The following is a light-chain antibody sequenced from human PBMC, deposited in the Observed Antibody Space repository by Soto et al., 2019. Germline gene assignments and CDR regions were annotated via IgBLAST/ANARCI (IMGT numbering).Light chain of an antibody. Sequence: EIVMTQSPATLSVSPGERATLSCGASQSVSSNLAWYQQRPGQAPRLLIYAASTRATGIPARFSGSGSGREFTLTISSLQSEDFAIYYCQQYSAWPLTFGGG. J-gene: IGKJ4*01. V-gene: IGKV3-15*01. CDR1: QSVSSN. CDR2: AAS. CDR3: QQYSAWPLT.